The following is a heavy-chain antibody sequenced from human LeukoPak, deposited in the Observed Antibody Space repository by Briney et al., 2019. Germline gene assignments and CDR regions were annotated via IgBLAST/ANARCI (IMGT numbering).Heavy chain of an antibody. Sequence: SETLSLTCTVSGVSISGYYWSWIRQPPGKGLEWIGYIYDSGSTNYNPSLKSRVTISVDTSKNQFSLKLSSVTAADMAVYYCARVGGTNYYYYGMDVWGQGTTVTVSS. D-gene: IGHD3-10*01. CDR1: GVSISGYY. CDR3: ARVGGTNYYYYGMDV. CDR2: IYDSGST. J-gene: IGHJ6*02. V-gene: IGHV4-59*01.